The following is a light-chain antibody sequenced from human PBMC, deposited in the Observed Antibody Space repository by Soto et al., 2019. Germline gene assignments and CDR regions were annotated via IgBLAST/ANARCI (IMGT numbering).Light chain of an antibody. J-gene: IGLJ2*01. CDR3: SLYTSSSTLV. CDR1: SSDVGGYNY. CDR2: EVS. Sequence: QSALTQPPSASGSPGQSVTISCTGTSSDVGGYNYVSWYQQPPGTAPKLMIYEVSNRPSGVPDRFSGSKSDNTASLTISGLQAEDEADYYCSLYTSSSTLVFGGGTKLTVL. V-gene: IGLV2-18*01.